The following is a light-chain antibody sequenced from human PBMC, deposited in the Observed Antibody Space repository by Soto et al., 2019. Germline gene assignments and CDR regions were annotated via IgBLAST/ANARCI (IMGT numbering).Light chain of an antibody. V-gene: IGKV3-11*01. Sequence: DIVLTQSPAILSLSPGEGATLSCRASHSVASSLAWYQQKIGQAPRLLIYDAVIRATGIPDRFSGSGFGTDFTLTISSLEPEDFAVYYCQQRSMWPNTFGQGSKLEIK. CDR2: DAV. J-gene: IGKJ2*01. CDR1: HSVASS. CDR3: QQRSMWPNT.